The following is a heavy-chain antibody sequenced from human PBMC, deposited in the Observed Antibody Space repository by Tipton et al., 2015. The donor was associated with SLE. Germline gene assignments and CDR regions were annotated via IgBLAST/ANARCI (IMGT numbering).Heavy chain of an antibody. J-gene: IGHJ2*01. Sequence: GSLRLSCAASGFTFSHYRLAWVRQAPGKGLEWISSISSSSNFIYYADSLKGRFTISRDNAKNSLYLQMNSLRAEDTAVYYCARDWARSGYFDLWGRGTLVTVSS. D-gene: IGHD3-16*01. CDR2: ISSSSNFI. CDR1: GFTFSHYR. V-gene: IGHV3-21*03. CDR3: ARDWARSGYFDL.